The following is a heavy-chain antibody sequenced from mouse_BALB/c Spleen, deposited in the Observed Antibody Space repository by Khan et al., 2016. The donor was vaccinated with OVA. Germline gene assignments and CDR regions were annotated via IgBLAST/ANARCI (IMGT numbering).Heavy chain of an antibody. CDR1: GYTFTSYW. Sequence: QVQLQQSGAELVKAGASVKMSCKASGYTFTSYWMHWVKQRLGQGLEWFAETNPTNGRTYYNEKFKSKATLTVDKSSSTAYMLLSGPTFEDSAVYYCARIKKIVATDFDYGGKGTTLTVSS. V-gene: IGHV1S81*02. CDR3: ARIKKIVATDFDY. D-gene: IGHD1-1*01. J-gene: IGHJ2*01. CDR2: TNPTNGRT.